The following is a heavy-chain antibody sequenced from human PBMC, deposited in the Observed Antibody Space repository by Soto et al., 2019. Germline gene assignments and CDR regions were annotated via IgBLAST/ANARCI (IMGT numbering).Heavy chain of an antibody. CDR2: IYYSGST. V-gene: IGHV4-59*01. J-gene: IGHJ6*02. D-gene: IGHD4-4*01. Sequence: SETLSLTCTVSGGSLSSYYWSWIRQHPGKGLEGIGYIYYSGSTNYNPSLKSRVTISVDTSKNQFSLKLSSVTAADTAVYYCARDGYTVTPNYYYGMDVWGQGTTVTVSS. CDR1: GGSLSSYY. CDR3: ARDGYTVTPNYYYGMDV.